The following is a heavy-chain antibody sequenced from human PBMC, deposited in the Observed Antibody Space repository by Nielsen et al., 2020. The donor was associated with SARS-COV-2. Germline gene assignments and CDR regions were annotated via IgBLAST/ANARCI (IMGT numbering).Heavy chain of an antibody. CDR3: TTDRAIGPRPLFDY. Sequence: GGSLRLSCAASGFTFRNAWMGWVCQAPGKGLEWIGRIKPVSDGGTTDCAAPVKGRFTISRDDSRNTVYLQMNSLRTEDTAMYYCTTDRAIGPRPLFDYWGQGTLVTVSS. V-gene: IGHV3-15*05. D-gene: IGHD6-6*01. J-gene: IGHJ4*02. CDR1: GFTFRNAW. CDR2: IKPVSDGGTT.